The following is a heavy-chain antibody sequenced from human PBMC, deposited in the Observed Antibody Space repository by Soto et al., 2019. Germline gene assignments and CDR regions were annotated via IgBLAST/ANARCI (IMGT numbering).Heavy chain of an antibody. V-gene: IGHV3-7*01. CDR2: INQDGSDQ. Sequence: GGSLRLSCSASGFIFSTYWMSWVRQAPGKGLEWVANINQDGSDQYYADSVKGRFTISRDNSKNTVYLQMNSLRAEDTAVYYCAKDRPSNWFDPWGQGTLVTVSS. J-gene: IGHJ5*02. CDR3: AKDRPSNWFDP. CDR1: GFIFSTYW.